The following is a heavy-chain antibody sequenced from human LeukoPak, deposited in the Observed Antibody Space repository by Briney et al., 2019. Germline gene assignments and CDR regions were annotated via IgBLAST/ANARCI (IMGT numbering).Heavy chain of an antibody. Sequence: VTVSRKASGYTFTSYDINWLRQAAGQGREWVGWMNPNSGDPGYAQKFQGKVTITRNTSISTAYMELSSLRSEDTAVYYCARSGDYVCSGGSCYDNYYYYMDVWGKGTTVTVSS. D-gene: IGHD2-15*01. CDR1: GYTFTSYD. J-gene: IGHJ6*03. CDR2: MNPNSGDP. CDR3: ARSGDYVCSGGSCYDNYYYYMDV. V-gene: IGHV1-8*03.